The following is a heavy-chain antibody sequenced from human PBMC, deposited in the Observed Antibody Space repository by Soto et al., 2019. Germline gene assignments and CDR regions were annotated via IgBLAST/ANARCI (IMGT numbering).Heavy chain of an antibody. CDR3: ARDLRGGSYGMDV. CDR1: GDSINNGGYY. CDR2: IFYSGST. D-gene: IGHD3-10*01. J-gene: IGHJ6*02. Sequence: SETLSLTCTVSGDSINNGGYYWSWIRQHPGKGLEWIGYIFYSGSTYYNPSLKSRVTISVDTSKNQFSLKLSSVTAADTAVYYCARDLRGGSYGMDVWGQGTTVTV. V-gene: IGHV4-31*03.